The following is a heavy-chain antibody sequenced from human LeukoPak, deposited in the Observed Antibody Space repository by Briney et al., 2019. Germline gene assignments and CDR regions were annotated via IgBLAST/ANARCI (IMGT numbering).Heavy chain of an antibody. CDR1: GFTFSSYG. J-gene: IGHJ6*02. Sequence: GGSLRLSCAASGFTFSSYGMHWVRQAPGKGLEWVAVIWYDGSNKYYADSVKGRFTISRDNSKNTLYLQMNSLRAEDTAVYYCARGIVVVTAKSLPWYYYYGMDVWGQGTTVTVSS. V-gene: IGHV3-33*01. D-gene: IGHD2-21*02. CDR3: ARGIVVVTAKSLPWYYYYGMDV. CDR2: IWYDGSNK.